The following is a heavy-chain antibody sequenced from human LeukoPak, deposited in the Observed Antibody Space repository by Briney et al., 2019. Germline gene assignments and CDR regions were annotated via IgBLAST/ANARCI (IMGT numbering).Heavy chain of an antibody. V-gene: IGHV3-23*01. D-gene: IGHD1-20*01. CDR1: GFTFSSYS. J-gene: IGHJ4*02. Sequence: GGSLRLSCAASGFTFSSYSMNWVRQAPGKGPEWVSAISGSGGSTYYADSVKGRFTISRDNSKNTLYLQMNSLRAEDTAVYCCAKDSFITGTSGSFDYWGQGTLVTVSS. CDR2: ISGSGGST. CDR3: AKDSFITGTSGSFDY.